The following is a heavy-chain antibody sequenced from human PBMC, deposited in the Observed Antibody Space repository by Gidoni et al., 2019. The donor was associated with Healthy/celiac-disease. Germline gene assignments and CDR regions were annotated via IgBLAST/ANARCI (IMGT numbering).Heavy chain of an antibody. J-gene: IGHJ4*02. CDR2: INHSGST. V-gene: IGHV4-34*01. CDR3: ARGDNRYYDSSGPSIPFDY. CDR1: GGSFSGYY. D-gene: IGHD3-22*01. Sequence: QVQLQQWGAGLLTPSETLSLTCAVYGGSFSGYYWSWIRQPPGKGLEWIGEINHSGSTNYNPSLKSRVTISVDTSKNQFSLKLSSVTAADTAVYYCARGDNRYYDSSGPSIPFDYWGQGTLVTVSS.